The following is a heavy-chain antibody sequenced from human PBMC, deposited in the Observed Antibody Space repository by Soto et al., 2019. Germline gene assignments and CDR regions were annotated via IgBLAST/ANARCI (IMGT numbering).Heavy chain of an antibody. J-gene: IGHJ5*01. V-gene: IGHV4-34*01. CDR2: IKHSGST. CDR1: GGSFSGYY. CDR3: ARGPIVGARGGFGFDS. Sequence: QVQLQQWGAGLLKPSETLSLTCAVYGGSFSGYYWTWIRQPPGKGLEWIGEIKHSGSTNYNPSLKSRFTISVDTSKNQFSLKLTAVTAADTAVYYCARGPIVGARGGFGFDSWGQGTLVTVSS. D-gene: IGHD1-26*01.